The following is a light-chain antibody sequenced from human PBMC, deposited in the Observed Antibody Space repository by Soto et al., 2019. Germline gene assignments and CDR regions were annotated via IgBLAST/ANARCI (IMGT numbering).Light chain of an antibody. CDR1: QSVSSSY. J-gene: IGKJ3*01. Sequence: EIVLTQSPGTLSLSPGERATLSCRASQSVSSSYLAWYQRKPGQAPRLLIYGASSRAAGIPDRFSGSGSGTDFTLTISRVEPEDFAVYYCQHYGNSPPIFTFGPGTKVDIK. CDR2: GAS. V-gene: IGKV3-20*01. CDR3: QHYGNSPPIFT.